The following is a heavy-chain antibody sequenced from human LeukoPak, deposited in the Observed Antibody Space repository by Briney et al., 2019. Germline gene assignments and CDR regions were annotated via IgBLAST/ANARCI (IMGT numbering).Heavy chain of an antibody. Sequence: SETLSLTCTVSGGSISSGDYYWSWIRQPPGKGLEWIGYIHHSGSANYNPSLRSRITMSVDTSKNHFSLSLTSVTAADTAVYYCARLPGCSGADCFRAFDIWGRGTMVTVSS. CDR2: IHHSGSA. CDR1: GGSISSGDYY. CDR3: ARLPGCSGADCFRAFDI. J-gene: IGHJ3*02. V-gene: IGHV4-61*08. D-gene: IGHD2-21*02.